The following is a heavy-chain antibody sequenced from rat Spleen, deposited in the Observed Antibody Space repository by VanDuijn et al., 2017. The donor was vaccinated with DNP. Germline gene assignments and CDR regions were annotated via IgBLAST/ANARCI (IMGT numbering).Heavy chain of an antibody. Sequence: EVQLVESGGGLVQPGRSLKLSCAASGFTFRDHNMAWVRQAPKKGLEWVATISYDGSSTYYRDSVKGRFTISRDNAKSTLYLQMDSRRSEDTATYYWAGRPPPTRGPFDYWGQGVMVTVSS. CDR2: ISYDGSST. J-gene: IGHJ2*01. D-gene: IGHD1-4*01. CDR1: GFTFRDHN. CDR3: AGRPPPTRGPFDY. V-gene: IGHV5-7*01.